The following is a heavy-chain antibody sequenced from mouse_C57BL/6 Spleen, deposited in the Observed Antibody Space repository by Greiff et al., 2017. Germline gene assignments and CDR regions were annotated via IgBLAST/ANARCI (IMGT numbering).Heavy chain of an antibody. CDR1: GFTFSSYA. CDR2: ISSGGDYI. J-gene: IGHJ2*01. V-gene: IGHV5-9-1*02. CDR3: TRVIATVVATPGAFDY. D-gene: IGHD1-1*01. Sequence: EVKVVESGEGLVKPGGSLKLSCAASGFTFSSYAMSWVRQTPEKRLEWVAYISSGGDYIYYADTVKGRFTISRDNARNTLYLQMSSLKSEDTAMYYCTRVIATVVATPGAFDYWGQGTTLTVSS.